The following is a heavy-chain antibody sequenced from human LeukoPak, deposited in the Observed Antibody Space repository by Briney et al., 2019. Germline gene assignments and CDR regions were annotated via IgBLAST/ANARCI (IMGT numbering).Heavy chain of an antibody. CDR3: ARGGRGYCTSSSCYFDY. V-gene: IGHV6-1*01. CDR2: TYYRSKWYN. Sequence: SQTLSLTCAISGDSVSSAAWNWIRQSPSRGLEWLGRTYYRSKWYNDYAVSVKSRITINPDTSKNQYSLQLNSVTPEDTAVYYCARGGRGYCTSSSCYFDYWGQGTLVTVSS. J-gene: IGHJ4*02. CDR1: GDSVSSAA. D-gene: IGHD2-2*01.